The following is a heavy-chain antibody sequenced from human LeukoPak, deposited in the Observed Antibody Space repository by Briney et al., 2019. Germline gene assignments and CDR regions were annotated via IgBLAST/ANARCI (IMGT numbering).Heavy chain of an antibody. CDR2: IHYDGKI. D-gene: IGHD5-24*01. CDR3: ARVTPRTQRWLQSYYYYGMDV. CDR1: GFSLSGKF. J-gene: IGHJ6*02. V-gene: IGHV3-53*01. Sequence: PGGSLRLSCAASGFSLSGKFMSWVRQAPGKGLEWVSIIHYDGKIRYAGSVGCRFTIYRDDSENTLFLQMNSLRVDDTAVYYCARVTPRTQRWLQSYYYYGMDVWGQGTTVTVSS.